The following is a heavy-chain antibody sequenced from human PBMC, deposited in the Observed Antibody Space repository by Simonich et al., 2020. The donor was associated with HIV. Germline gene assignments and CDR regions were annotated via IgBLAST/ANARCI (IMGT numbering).Heavy chain of an antibody. CDR2: ITAFKGNT. D-gene: IGHD5-12*01. Sequence: QVQLVQSGVEVKKPGASVKVSCKASGYTFTSYGITWVRQAPGQGLEWMGWITAFKGNTNYAQKFQGRVTMTADTTTTTAYMELRSLRSDDTAVYYWARGLDYYFDYWGQGTLVTVSS. V-gene: IGHV1-18*01. CDR1: GYTFTSYG. J-gene: IGHJ4*02. CDR3: ARGLDYYFDY.